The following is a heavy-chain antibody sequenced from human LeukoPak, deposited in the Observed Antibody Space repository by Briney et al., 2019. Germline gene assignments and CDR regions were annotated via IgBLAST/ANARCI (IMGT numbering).Heavy chain of an antibody. CDR3: ARLPTGYPNWFDT. Sequence: PSETLSLTCAVSGGSISSISSNNWTWIRQPPGKGLELIAAIHYTGSTYYNPSFMSRVTISVDTSKNQFSLKLNSLTATDTAVYYCARLPTGYPNWFDTWGQGILVTVSS. J-gene: IGHJ5*02. CDR1: GGSISSISSNN. CDR2: IHYTGST. D-gene: IGHD5-18*01. V-gene: IGHV4-39*01.